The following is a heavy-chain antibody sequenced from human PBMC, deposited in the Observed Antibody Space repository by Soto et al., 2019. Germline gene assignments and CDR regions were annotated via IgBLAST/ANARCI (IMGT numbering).Heavy chain of an antibody. D-gene: IGHD5-18*01. CDR1: GGSISSSSYY. Sequence: SETLSLTCTVSGGSISSSSYYWGWIRQPPGKGLEWIGSIYYSGNTYYNPSLKSRVTISVDTSKNQFSLKLSSVTAADTAVYFCARPVDTAMTLDFAYCGQGTLVTASS. CDR3: ARPVDTAMTLDFAY. CDR2: IYYSGNT. J-gene: IGHJ4*02. V-gene: IGHV4-39*01.